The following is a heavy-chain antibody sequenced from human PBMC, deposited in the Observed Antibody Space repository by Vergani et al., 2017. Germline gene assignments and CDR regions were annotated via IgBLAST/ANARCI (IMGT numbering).Heavy chain of an antibody. V-gene: IGHV3-33*01. Sequence: QVQLVESGGGVVQPGRSLRLSCAASGFTFSSYGMHWVRQAPGKGLEGVAVIWYDGSNKYYADSVKGRFTISRDNSKNTLYLQMNSLRAEDTAVYYCARAEVWWLPNDYWGQGTLVTVSS. CDR1: GFTFSSYG. CDR2: IWYDGSNK. J-gene: IGHJ4*02. CDR3: ARAEVWWLPNDY. D-gene: IGHD5-12*01.